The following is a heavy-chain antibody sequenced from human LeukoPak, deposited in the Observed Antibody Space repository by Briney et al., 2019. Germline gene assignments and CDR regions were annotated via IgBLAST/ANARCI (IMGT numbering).Heavy chain of an antibody. Sequence: SVKVSCEASGGTFSSYAISWVRQAPGQGLEWMGRIIPILGIANYAQKFQGRVTITADKSTSTAYMELSSLRSEDTAVYYCARGRGIAARPPFYFDYWGQGTLVTVSS. CDR3: ARGRGIAARPPFYFDY. V-gene: IGHV1-69*04. CDR2: IIPILGIA. D-gene: IGHD6-6*01. J-gene: IGHJ4*02. CDR1: GGTFSSYA.